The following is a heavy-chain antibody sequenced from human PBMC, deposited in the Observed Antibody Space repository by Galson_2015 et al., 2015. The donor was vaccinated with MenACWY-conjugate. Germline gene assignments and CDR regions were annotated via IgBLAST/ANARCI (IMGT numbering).Heavy chain of an antibody. CDR3: ARDPTAMATNWFDP. D-gene: IGHD5-18*01. Sequence: SLRLSCAVSGITVINAWMGWVRQAPGRGLEWVSYISSSSTIYYADSVKGRFTISRDNAKNSLYLQMNSLRDEDTAVYYCARDPTAMATNWFDPWGQGTLVTVSS. J-gene: IGHJ5*02. CDR2: ISSSSTI. CDR1: GITVINAW. V-gene: IGHV3-69-1*01.